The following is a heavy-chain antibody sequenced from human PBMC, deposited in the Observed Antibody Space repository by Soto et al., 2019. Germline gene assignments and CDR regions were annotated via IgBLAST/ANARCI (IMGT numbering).Heavy chain of an antibody. Sequence: QVQLQESGPGLVKPSETLSLTCTVSDDSSSNYKWSWIRQPPGRRLEWIGYIDSNGGTSYNPSLQSRVTISIDTSTKQFFLKLSSVTAADTAVYYCVRQGFGRLQGLVDVWGQGTTVTVSS. D-gene: IGHD3-10*01. CDR3: VRQGFGRLQGLVDV. V-gene: IGHV4-59*08. CDR1: DDSSSNYK. CDR2: IDSNGGT. J-gene: IGHJ6*02.